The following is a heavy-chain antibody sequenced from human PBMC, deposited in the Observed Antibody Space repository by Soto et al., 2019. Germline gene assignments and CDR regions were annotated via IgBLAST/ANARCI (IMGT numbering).Heavy chain of an antibody. CDR2: IYYSGST. Sequence: QVQLQESGPGLVKPSQTLSLTCTVSGGSISSGGYYWSWIRQHPGKGLEWIGYIYYSGSTYYNPSLQSRVTISVDTSKNQFSLKLSSVTAADTAVYYCARGVDADSSCYDYWGQGTLVTVSS. CDR1: GGSISSGGYY. J-gene: IGHJ4*02. V-gene: IGHV4-31*03. D-gene: IGHD2-2*01. CDR3: ARGVDADSSCYDY.